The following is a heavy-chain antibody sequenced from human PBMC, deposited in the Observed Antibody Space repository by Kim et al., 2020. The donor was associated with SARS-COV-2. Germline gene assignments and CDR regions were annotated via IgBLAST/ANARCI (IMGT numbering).Heavy chain of an antibody. D-gene: IGHD2-15*01. J-gene: IGHJ4*02. CDR3: AKVAADY. CDR1: GFTFSSYG. V-gene: IGHV3-30*18. CDR2: ISYDGSNK. Sequence: GGSLRLSCAASGFTFSSYGMHWVRQAPGKGLEWVAVISYDGSNKYYADSVKGRFTISRDNSKNTLYLQMNSLRAEDTAVYYCAKVAADYWGQGTLVTVSS.